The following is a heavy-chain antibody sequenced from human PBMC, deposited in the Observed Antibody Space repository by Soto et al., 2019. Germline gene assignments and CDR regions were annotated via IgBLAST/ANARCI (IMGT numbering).Heavy chain of an antibody. V-gene: IGHV3-48*02. J-gene: IGHJ4*02. D-gene: IGHD2-8*01. Sequence: LRISCVSARWRCSSPNIIFVRQAPGKGLEWVSFISGSGDTKYYADSVKGRFTISRDNAKNSLYLKMSSLRDEDTAVYYCAKYCSSDVCFGDWGQGSMFTISS. CDR1: RWRCSSPN. CDR3: AKYCSSDVCFGD. CDR2: ISGSGDTK.